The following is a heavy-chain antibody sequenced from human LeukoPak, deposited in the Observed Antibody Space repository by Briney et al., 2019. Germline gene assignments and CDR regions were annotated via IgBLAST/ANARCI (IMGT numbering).Heavy chain of an antibody. Sequence: PGGSLRLSCAASGFTFSSYGMHWVRQAPGKGLEWVAVIWYDGSNKYYADSVKGRFTISRDNSKNTLYLQMNSLRAEDTAVYYCARGLGEVVPAAMDYWGQGTLVTVSS. J-gene: IGHJ4*02. V-gene: IGHV3-33*01. D-gene: IGHD2-2*01. CDR2: IWYDGSNK. CDR1: GFTFSSYG. CDR3: ARGLGEVVPAAMDY.